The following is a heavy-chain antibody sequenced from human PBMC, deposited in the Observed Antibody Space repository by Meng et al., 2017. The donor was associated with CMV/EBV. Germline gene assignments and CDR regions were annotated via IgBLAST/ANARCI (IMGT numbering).Heavy chain of an antibody. J-gene: IGHJ3*02. V-gene: IGHV1-69*05. D-gene: IGHD3-22*01. Sequence: SVKVSCKASGGTFSSYAISCVRQAPGQGLEWMGGIIPIFGTANYAQKFQGRVTITTDESTSTAYMELSSLRSEYTAVYYCARQGTSSPMYYYDSSGDDDAFDIWGQGTMVTVSS. CDR2: IIPIFGTA. CDR1: GGTFSSYA. CDR3: ARQGTSSPMYYYDSSGDDDAFDI.